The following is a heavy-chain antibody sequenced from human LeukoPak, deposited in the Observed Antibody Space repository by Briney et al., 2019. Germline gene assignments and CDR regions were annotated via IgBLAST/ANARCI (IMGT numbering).Heavy chain of an antibody. CDR3: AREPLTAYEQQRVTDY. V-gene: IGHV4-31*03. Sequence: SETLSLTCTVSGGSISSGGYYWSWIRQHPGKGLEWIGYIYYSGSTYYNPSLKSRVTISVDTSKNQFSLKLSSVTAADTAVYYCAREPLTAYEQQRVTDYWGQGTLVTVSS. J-gene: IGHJ4*02. CDR2: IYYSGST. D-gene: IGHD6-13*01. CDR1: GGSISSGGYY.